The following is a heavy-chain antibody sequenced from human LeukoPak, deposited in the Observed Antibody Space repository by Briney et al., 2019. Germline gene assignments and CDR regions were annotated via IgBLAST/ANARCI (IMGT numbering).Heavy chain of an antibody. CDR3: ARDLLGDILTGYYYSAFDS. D-gene: IGHD3-9*01. J-gene: IGHJ3*02. CDR1: GFTLSSNY. Sequence: GGSLRLSCAASGFTLSSNYMSWVRQAPGKGLEWVSVIYSGGSTYYADSVKGRFTISRDNAKNSLYLQMNSLRAEDTAVYYCARDLLGDILTGYYYSAFDSWGQGTMVTVSA. V-gene: IGHV3-53*01. CDR2: IYSGGST.